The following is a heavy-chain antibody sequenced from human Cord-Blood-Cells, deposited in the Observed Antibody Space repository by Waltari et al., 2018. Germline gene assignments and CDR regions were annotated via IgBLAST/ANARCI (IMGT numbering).Heavy chain of an antibody. J-gene: IGHJ4*02. V-gene: IGHV1-69*01. CDR1: GGTFRSYA. D-gene: IGHD6-6*01. CDR2: IIPIFGTA. Sequence: QVQLVQSGAAVKKPGCSVKVSCKASGGTFRSYAISWVRRSPGHGLEWMGEIIPIFGTANYAQKFQGRVTITADESTSTAYMELSSLRSEDTAVYYCARGSVGFEYSSSSFDYWGQGTLVTVSS. CDR3: ARGSVGFEYSSSSFDY.